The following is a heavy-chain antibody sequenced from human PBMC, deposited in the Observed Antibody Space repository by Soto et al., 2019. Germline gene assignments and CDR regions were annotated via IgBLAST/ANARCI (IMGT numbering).Heavy chain of an antibody. Sequence: SETLSLTCTVSGXSISSGGYYWSWIRQHPGKGLEWIGYIYYSGSTYYNPSLKSRVTISVDTSKNQFSLKLSSVTAADTAVYYCASGVVVAAKFDYWGQGTLVTVSS. V-gene: IGHV4-31*03. D-gene: IGHD2-15*01. CDR2: IYYSGST. J-gene: IGHJ4*02. CDR3: ASGVVVAAKFDY. CDR1: GXSISSGGYY.